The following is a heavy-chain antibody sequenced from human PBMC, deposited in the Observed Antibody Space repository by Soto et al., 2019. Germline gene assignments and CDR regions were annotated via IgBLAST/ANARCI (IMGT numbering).Heavy chain of an antibody. CDR3: ATWVLDYGMDV. CDR2: IIPIFGTA. CDR1: GGTFSSYA. Sequence: VASVKVSCKASGGTFSSYAISWVRQAPGQGLEWMGGIIPIFGTANYAQKFQGRVTITADESTSTAYMELSSLRSEDTAVYYCATWVLDYGMDVWGQGTTVTVSS. V-gene: IGHV1-69*13. D-gene: IGHD2-2*03. J-gene: IGHJ6*02.